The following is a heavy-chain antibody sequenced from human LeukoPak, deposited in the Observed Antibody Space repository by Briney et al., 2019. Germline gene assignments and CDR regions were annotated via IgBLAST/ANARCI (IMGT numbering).Heavy chain of an antibody. CDR2: INSDGSST. V-gene: IGHV3-74*01. Sequence: GGSLRLSCAASGFTFSSYAMSWVRQAPGKGLVWVSRINSDGSSTSYADSVKGRFTISRDNAKNTLYLQMNSLRAEDTAVYYCAREELGIGAFDIWGQGTMVTVSS. CDR1: GFTFSSYA. J-gene: IGHJ3*02. D-gene: IGHD7-27*01. CDR3: AREELGIGAFDI.